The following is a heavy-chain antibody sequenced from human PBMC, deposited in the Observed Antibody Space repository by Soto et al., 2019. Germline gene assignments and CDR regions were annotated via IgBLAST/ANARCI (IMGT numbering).Heavy chain of an antibody. D-gene: IGHD6-19*01. V-gene: IGHV4-39*01. Sequence: PSETLSLTCTVSGGSISSSSYYWGWIRQPPGKGLEWIGSIYYSGSTYYNPSLKSRVTISVDTSKSQFSLKLSSVTAADTAVYYCARHGQYSSGWGMDYWGQGTLVTVSS. J-gene: IGHJ4*02. CDR2: IYYSGST. CDR1: GGSISSSSYY. CDR3: ARHGQYSSGWGMDY.